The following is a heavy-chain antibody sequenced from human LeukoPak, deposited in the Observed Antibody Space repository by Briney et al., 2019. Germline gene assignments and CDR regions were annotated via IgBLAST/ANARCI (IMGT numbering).Heavy chain of an antibody. V-gene: IGHV1-8*01. J-gene: IGHJ4*02. CDR3: ARDGAGDYAYDY. Sequence: ASVKVSCKASGYTFTSYDINWVRQATGQGLEWMGWMNPNSGNTGYAQKFQGRVTMTRDMSTSTVYMELSSLRSEDTAVYYCARDGAGDYAYDYWGQGTLVTVSS. CDR2: MNPNSGNT. CDR1: GYTFTSYD. D-gene: IGHD4-17*01.